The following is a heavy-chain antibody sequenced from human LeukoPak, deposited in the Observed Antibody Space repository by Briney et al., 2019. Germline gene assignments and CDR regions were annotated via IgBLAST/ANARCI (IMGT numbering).Heavy chain of an antibody. Sequence: EASVKVSCKASGYTFTGYYMHWVRQAPGQGLEWMGWINPNSGGTNYAQKFQGRVTMTRDTSISTAYMALSRLRSDDTAVYYCARSGRADYYGMDVWGQGTTVTVSS. CDR1: GYTFTGYY. V-gene: IGHV1-2*02. J-gene: IGHJ6*02. CDR3: ARSGRADYYGMDV. CDR2: INPNSGGT.